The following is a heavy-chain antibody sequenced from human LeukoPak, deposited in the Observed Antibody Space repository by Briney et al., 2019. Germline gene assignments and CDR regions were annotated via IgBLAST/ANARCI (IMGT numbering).Heavy chain of an antibody. J-gene: IGHJ6*04. D-gene: IGHD3-10*02. CDR1: GFTVSSNY. Sequence: GGSLRLSCAASGFTVSSNYMSWVRQAPGKGLEWVSVIYSGGSTYYADSVKGRFTISRDNSKNTLYLQMDSLRAEDTAVYYCAELGITMIGGVWGKGTTVTISS. CDR2: IYSGGST. V-gene: IGHV3-66*01. CDR3: AELGITMIGGV.